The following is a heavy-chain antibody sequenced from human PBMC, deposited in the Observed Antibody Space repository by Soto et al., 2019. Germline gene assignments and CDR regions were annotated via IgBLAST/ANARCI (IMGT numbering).Heavy chain of an antibody. V-gene: IGHV5-51*01. CDR2: IYPGDSDT. CDR1: GYSFTIYW. CDR3: ASKIPSRGGWYYFDY. D-gene: IGHD3-10*01. Sequence: GESLKISCKGSGYSFTIYWIGWVRQMPGKGLEWMGIIYPGDSDTRYSPSFQGQVTISADKSISTAYLQWSSLKASDTAMYYCASKIPSRGGWYYFDYWGQGTLVTVSS. J-gene: IGHJ4*02.